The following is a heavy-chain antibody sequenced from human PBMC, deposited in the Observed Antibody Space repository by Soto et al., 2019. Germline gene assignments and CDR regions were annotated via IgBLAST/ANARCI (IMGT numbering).Heavy chain of an antibody. Sequence: PSETLSLTCTVSGGSISSGGYYWSWIRQHPGKGLEWIGYIYYSGSTYYNPSLKSRVTISVDTSKNQFSLKLSSVTAADTAVYYCARDSRQLGGEEYYYYGMDVWGQGTTVTVSS. V-gene: IGHV4-31*03. CDR1: GGSISSGGYY. CDR2: IYYSGST. CDR3: ARDSRQLGGEEYYYYGMDV. J-gene: IGHJ6*02. D-gene: IGHD6-13*01.